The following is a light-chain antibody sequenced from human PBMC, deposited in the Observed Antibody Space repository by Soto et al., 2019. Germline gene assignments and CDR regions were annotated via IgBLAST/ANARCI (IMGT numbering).Light chain of an antibody. CDR1: QSVNSNY. V-gene: IGKV3-20*01. J-gene: IGKJ1*01. CDR2: GAS. CDR3: QQYDSSPPT. Sequence: IVLTQSPGTLSLSPGERATLSCRASQSVNSNYLAWYQRKPGQAPRLLIYGASNRATDIPDRFSASGSGTDFPLNITRLEPEDFAVYYCQQYDSSPPTFGQGTKVESK.